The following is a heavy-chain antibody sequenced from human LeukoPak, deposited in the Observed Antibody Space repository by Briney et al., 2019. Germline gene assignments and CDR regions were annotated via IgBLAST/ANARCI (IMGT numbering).Heavy chain of an antibody. D-gene: IGHD3-3*01. CDR2: IYYSGST. CDR3: ARSDFWSGNPSGY. V-gene: IGHV4-59*01. Sequence: PSETLSLTCTVSGGSISSYYWSWIRQPPGKGLEWIGYIYYSGSTNYNPSLKSRVTISVDTSKNQFSLKLSSVTAADTAVYYCARSDFWSGNPSGYWGQGTLVTVSS. J-gene: IGHJ4*02. CDR1: GGSISSYY.